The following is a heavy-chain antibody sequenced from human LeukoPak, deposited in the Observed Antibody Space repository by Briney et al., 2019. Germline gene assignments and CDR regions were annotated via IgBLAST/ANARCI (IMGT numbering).Heavy chain of an antibody. CDR2: ISSNGGST. Sequence: PGGSLRLSCAASGFTFSSYAMHWVRQAPGKGLEYVSAISSNGGSTYYANSVKGRFTISRDNSKNTLYLQMGSLRAEDMAVYYCARGSLPESIAAAGSSFDPWGQGTLVTVSP. J-gene: IGHJ5*02. V-gene: IGHV3-64*01. CDR1: GFTFSSYA. CDR3: ARGSLPESIAAAGSSFDP. D-gene: IGHD6-13*01.